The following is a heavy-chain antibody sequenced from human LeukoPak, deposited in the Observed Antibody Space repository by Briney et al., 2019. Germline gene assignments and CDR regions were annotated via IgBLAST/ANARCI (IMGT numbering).Heavy chain of an antibody. J-gene: IGHJ4*02. CDR3: ARGDSSSSLEIDY. D-gene: IGHD6-6*01. CDR1: GFTFSSYW. V-gene: IGHV3-7*01. Sequence: PGGSLRLSFAASGFTFSSYWMSWVRQAPGKGLEWVANIKQDGSEKYYVDSVKGRFTISRDNAKNSLYLQMNSLRAEDTAVYYCARGDSSSSLEIDYWGQGTLVTVSS. CDR2: IKQDGSEK.